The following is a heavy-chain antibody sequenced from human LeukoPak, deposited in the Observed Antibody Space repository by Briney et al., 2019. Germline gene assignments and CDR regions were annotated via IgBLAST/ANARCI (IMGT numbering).Heavy chain of an antibody. CDR3: ARGIPPIFGVVITQNWFDP. D-gene: IGHD3-3*01. Sequence: SETLSLTCAVYGGSFSGYYWSWIRQPPGKGLEWIGEINHSGSTNYNPSLKSRVTISVDTSKNQFSLKLSSVPAADTAVYYCARGIPPIFGVVITQNWFDPWGQGTLVTVSS. CDR1: GGSFSGYY. CDR2: INHSGST. V-gene: IGHV4-34*01. J-gene: IGHJ5*02.